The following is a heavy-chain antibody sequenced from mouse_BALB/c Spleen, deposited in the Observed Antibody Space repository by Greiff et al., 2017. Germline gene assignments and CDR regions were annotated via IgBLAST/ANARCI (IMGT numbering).Heavy chain of an antibody. V-gene: IGHV5-6*01. D-gene: IGHD2-4*01. CDR1: GFTFSSYG. CDR2: ISSGGSYT. J-gene: IGHJ2*01. CDR3: ARQGIYDYDEAGYYFDY. Sequence: EVKLVESGGDLVKPGGSLKLSCAASGFTFSSYGMSWVRQTPDKRLEWVATISSGGSYTYYPDSVKGRFTISRDNAKNTLYLQMSSLKSEDTAMYYCARQGIYDYDEAGYYFDYWGQGTTLTVSS.